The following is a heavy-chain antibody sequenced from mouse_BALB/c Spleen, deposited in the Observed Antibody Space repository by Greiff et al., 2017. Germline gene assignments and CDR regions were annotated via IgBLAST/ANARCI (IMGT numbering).Heavy chain of an antibody. CDR1: GFTFSSYA. J-gene: IGHJ3*01. CDR2: ISSGGST. D-gene: IGHD1-1*01. V-gene: IGHV5-6-5*01. CDR3: ARGGYYGSSYEAWFAY. Sequence: DVHLVESGGGLVKPGGSLKLSCAASGFTFSSYAMSWVRQTPEKRLEWVASISSGGSTYYPDSVKGRFTISRDNARNILYLQMSSLRSEDTAMYYCARGGYYGSSYEAWFAYWGQGTLVTVSA.